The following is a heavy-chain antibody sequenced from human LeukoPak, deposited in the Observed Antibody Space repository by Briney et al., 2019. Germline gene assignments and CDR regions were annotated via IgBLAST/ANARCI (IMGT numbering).Heavy chain of an antibody. D-gene: IGHD6-19*01. CDR1: GFTFNTYG. J-gene: IGHJ4*02. V-gene: IGHV3-30*18. CDR2: ISYDGSNK. Sequence: GRSLRLSCAASGFTFNTYGMHWVRQAPGKGLEWVAVISYDGSNKYYADSVKGRFTISRDNSKNTLYLQMNSLRAEDTAVYYCAKALRPGRQWLVLDYWGQGTLVTVSS. CDR3: AKALRPGRQWLVLDY.